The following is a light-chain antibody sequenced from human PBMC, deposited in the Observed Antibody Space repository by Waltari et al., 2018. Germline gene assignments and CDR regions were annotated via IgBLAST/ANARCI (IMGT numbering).Light chain of an antibody. CDR2: GND. CDR1: NSNIGRNV. J-gene: IGLJ2*01. CDR3: AAWDDSMNGHVV. V-gene: IGLV1-44*01. Sequence: QSVLTQPPSASGTPGQTVTISCSGSNSNIGRNVVYWHQQVPGKAPQVLIYGNDRRPSSVPDRFSASKSATSASLAISGLQSEDEAVYYCAAWDDSMNGHVVYGGGTKLTVL.